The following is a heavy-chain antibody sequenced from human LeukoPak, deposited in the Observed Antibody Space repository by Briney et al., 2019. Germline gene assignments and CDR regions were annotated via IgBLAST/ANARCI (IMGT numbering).Heavy chain of an antibody. J-gene: IGHJ3*02. CDR1: GFTFSDYY. CDR3: ARDFWPYYYDSSGSDAFDI. V-gene: IGHV3-11*01. D-gene: IGHD3-22*01. Sequence: PGGSLRLSCAASGFTFSDYYMSWIHQAPGKGLEWVSYISSSGSTIYYADSVKGRFTISRDNAKDSLYLQMNSLRAEDTAVYYCARDFWPYYYDSSGSDAFDIWGQGTMVTVSS. CDR2: ISSSGSTI.